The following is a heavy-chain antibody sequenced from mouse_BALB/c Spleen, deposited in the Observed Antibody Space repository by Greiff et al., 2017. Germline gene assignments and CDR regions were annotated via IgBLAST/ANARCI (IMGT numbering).Heavy chain of an antibody. CDR1: GFTFSSFG. CDR3: ARSSPAMDY. J-gene: IGHJ4*01. Sequence: EVMLVESGGGLVQPGGSRKLSCAASGFTFSSFGMHWVRQAPEKGLEWVAYISSGSSTIYYADTVKGRFTISRDNPKNTLFLQMTSLRSEDTAMYYCARSSPAMDYWGQGTSVTVSS. CDR2: ISSGSSTI. V-gene: IGHV5-17*02.